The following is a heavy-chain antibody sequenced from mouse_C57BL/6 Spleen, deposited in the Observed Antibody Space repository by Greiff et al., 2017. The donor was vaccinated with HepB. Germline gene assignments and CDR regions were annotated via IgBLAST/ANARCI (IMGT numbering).Heavy chain of an antibody. D-gene: IGHD1-1*01. CDR1: GYTFTSYW. CDR2: INPSNGGT. V-gene: IGHV1-53*01. Sequence: QVQLQQPGTELVKPGASVKLSCKASGYTFTSYWMHWVKQRPGQGLEWIGNINPSNGGTNYNEKFKSKATLTVDKSSSTAYMQLSSLTSEDAAVYYCARDGSSSRYFDVWGTGTTVTVSS. CDR3: ARDGSSSRYFDV. J-gene: IGHJ1*03.